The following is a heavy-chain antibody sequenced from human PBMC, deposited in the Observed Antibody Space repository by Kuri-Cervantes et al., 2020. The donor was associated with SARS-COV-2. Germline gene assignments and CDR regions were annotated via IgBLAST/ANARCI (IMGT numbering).Heavy chain of an antibody. D-gene: IGHD3-9*01. V-gene: IGHV1-46*01. CDR3: ARGRGYWLPADPIDY. Sequence: ASVKVSCRASGYTFTSYYMHWVRQAPGQGLEWMGIINPSGGSTSYAQKFQGRVTITRNTSISTAYMELSSLRSEDTAVYYCARGRGYWLPADPIDYWGQGTLVTVSS. J-gene: IGHJ4*02. CDR1: GYTFTSYY. CDR2: INPSGGST.